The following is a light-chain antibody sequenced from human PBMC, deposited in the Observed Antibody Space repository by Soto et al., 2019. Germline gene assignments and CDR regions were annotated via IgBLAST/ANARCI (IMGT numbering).Light chain of an antibody. CDR1: QSIGTW. J-gene: IGKJ4*01. Sequence: DIQMTQSPSTLSASVGDRVTITCRASQSIGTWLAWYQQKPGKAPKLLIYKASSLEGGVPSRFSGSGSGTDFNITISSLQPDDFATYDSQQYNTYPLTFGGGTTVEIK. CDR2: KAS. CDR3: QQYNTYPLT. V-gene: IGKV1-5*03.